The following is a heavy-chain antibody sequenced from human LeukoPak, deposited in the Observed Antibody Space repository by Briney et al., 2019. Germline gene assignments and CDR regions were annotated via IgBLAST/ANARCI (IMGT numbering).Heavy chain of an antibody. D-gene: IGHD1-26*01. CDR3: ARSDSGSYFRWGGGTYFDY. V-gene: IGHV1-46*01. CDR1: GYTFTSYY. J-gene: IGHJ4*02. Sequence: GASVKVSCKASGYTFTSYYMHWVRQAPGQGLEWMGIINPSGGSTSYAQKFQGRVTMTTDTSTSTAYMELRSLRSDDTAVYYCARSDSGSYFRWGGGTYFDYWGQGTLVTVSS. CDR2: INPSGGST.